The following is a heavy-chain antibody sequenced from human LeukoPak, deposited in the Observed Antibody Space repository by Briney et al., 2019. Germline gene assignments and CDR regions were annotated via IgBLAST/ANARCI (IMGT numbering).Heavy chain of an antibody. Sequence: GESLKISCXGSGYTFTSYWIVWVRQMPGKGLEWMGIIYPGDSDTTYSSSFQGQVTISVDKSISTAYLQWSSLQASDSAMYYCARRDQYLNGNFDYWGQGTLVTVSS. CDR2: IYPGDSDT. J-gene: IGHJ4*02. V-gene: IGHV5-51*01. CDR1: GYTFTSYW. D-gene: IGHD2-2*01. CDR3: ARRDQYLNGNFDY.